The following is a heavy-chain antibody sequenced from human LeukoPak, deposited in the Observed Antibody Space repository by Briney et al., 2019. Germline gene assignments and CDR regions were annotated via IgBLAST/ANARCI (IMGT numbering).Heavy chain of an antibody. V-gene: IGHV4-38-2*02. J-gene: IGHJ1*01. CDR1: GYSISSGYY. D-gene: IGHD3-22*01. CDR2: IYHSGST. Sequence: SETPSLTCTVSGYSISSGYYWGWIRQPPGKGLEWIGSIYHSGSTYYNPSLKSRVTISVDTSKNQFSLKLSSVTAADTAVYYCALVYYYDSSGYYLDEYFQHWGQGTLVTVSS. CDR3: ALVYYYDSSGYYLDEYFQH.